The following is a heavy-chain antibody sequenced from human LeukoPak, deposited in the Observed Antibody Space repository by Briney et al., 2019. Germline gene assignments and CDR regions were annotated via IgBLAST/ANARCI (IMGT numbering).Heavy chain of an antibody. Sequence: PGGSLRLSCAASGFTFSSYATSWVRQAPGKGLEWVSAISGSGGSTYYADSVKGRFTISRDNSKNTLYLQMNSLRAEDTAVYYCAKATYYYDSSGYYSDYWGQGTLVTVSS. CDR3: AKATYYYDSSGYYSDY. CDR2: ISGSGGST. J-gene: IGHJ4*02. D-gene: IGHD3-22*01. V-gene: IGHV3-23*01. CDR1: GFTFSSYA.